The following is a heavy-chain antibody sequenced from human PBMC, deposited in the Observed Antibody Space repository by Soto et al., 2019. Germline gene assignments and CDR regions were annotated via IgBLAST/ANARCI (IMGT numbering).Heavy chain of an antibody. Sequence: ASVKVSCKASGYTFTTYGISWVRQAPGQGLEWMGWISAYNGNTNYAQKLQGRVTMTTDASTSTAYMELRSLRSDDTAVYYCARDLMATGGGWFDPWGQGTLVTVSS. J-gene: IGHJ5*02. CDR3: ARDLMATGGGWFDP. CDR1: GYTFTTYG. V-gene: IGHV1-18*01. D-gene: IGHD5-12*01. CDR2: ISAYNGNT.